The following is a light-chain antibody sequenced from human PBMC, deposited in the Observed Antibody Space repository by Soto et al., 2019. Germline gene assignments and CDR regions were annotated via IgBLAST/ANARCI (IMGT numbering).Light chain of an antibody. CDR2: AAS. J-gene: IGKJ4*01. CDR3: QERNDWPPGT. V-gene: IGKV3-11*01. CDR1: QCIGYN. Sequence: EVVLTQSPATLSLSPGERATLSCRTSQCIGYNLAWFQQKPGKTPRLLILAASQRAAGVPARFRGSGSGTEFTLPISSPEPEDFAVYYCQERNDWPPGTFGGGTKVEIK.